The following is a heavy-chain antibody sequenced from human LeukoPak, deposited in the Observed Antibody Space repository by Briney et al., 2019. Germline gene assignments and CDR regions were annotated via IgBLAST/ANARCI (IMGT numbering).Heavy chain of an antibody. D-gene: IGHD3-3*01. CDR3: ARGTEGSYYDFWSGYYYYFDY. CDR1: GFTFSSYA. Sequence: GGSLRLSCAASGFTFSSYAMHWVRQAPGKGLEWVAVISYDGSNKYYADSVKGRFTISRDNSKNTLYPQMNSLRAEDTAVYYCARGTEGSYYDFWSGYYYYFDYWGQGTLVTVSS. V-gene: IGHV3-30*04. CDR2: ISYDGSNK. J-gene: IGHJ4*02.